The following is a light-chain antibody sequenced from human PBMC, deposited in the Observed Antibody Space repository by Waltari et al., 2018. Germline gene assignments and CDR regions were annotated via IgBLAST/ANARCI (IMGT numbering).Light chain of an antibody. V-gene: IGKV3-20*01. CDR2: AAS. CDR1: PYVSSNI. J-gene: IGKJ1*01. CDR3: QQYGNSPWT. Sequence: EIVLTQSPGTLSLSPGERATLPCRASPYVSSNILAWYQQKPGRAPRLLIFAASSRATGVPDRFSGSGSGTDFTLTISRLEPEDFAVYYCQQYGNSPWTFGPGTKIEIK.